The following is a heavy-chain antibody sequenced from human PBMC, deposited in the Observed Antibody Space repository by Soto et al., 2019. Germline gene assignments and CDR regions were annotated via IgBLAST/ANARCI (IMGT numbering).Heavy chain of an antibody. Sequence: QVHLVQSGAEVEKPGASVKVSCKASGYTFTDYGISWVRQAPGQGLQWMGWITAFNGNTKYAQQFQGRVTMTTDPATSTAYMELRSLESDDTAVYYCARISQSDFWSGYYYFFDYWGQGPLVTVSS. CDR3: ARISQSDFWSGYYYFFDY. V-gene: IGHV1-18*01. CDR2: ITAFNGNT. J-gene: IGHJ4*02. CDR1: GYTFTDYG. D-gene: IGHD3-3*01.